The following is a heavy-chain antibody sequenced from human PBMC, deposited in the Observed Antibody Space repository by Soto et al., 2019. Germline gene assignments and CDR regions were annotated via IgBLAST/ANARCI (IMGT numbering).Heavy chain of an antibody. V-gene: IGHV4-39*01. J-gene: IGHJ5*02. CDR1: GGSISSSSYY. CDR2: IYYSGST. CDR3: ARPRHSSGLQYWFDP. D-gene: IGHD6-19*01. Sequence: SETLSLTCTVSGGSISSSSYYWGWIRQPPGKGLEWIGSIYYSGSTYYNPSLKSRVTISVDTSKNQFSLKLSSVTAADTAVYYCARPRHSSGLQYWFDPWGQGTLVTVSS.